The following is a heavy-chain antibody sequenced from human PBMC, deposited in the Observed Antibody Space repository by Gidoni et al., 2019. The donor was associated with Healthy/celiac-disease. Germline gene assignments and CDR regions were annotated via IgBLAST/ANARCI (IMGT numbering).Heavy chain of an antibody. D-gene: IGHD3-10*01. J-gene: IGHJ6*02. CDR1: GFTFSSYW. V-gene: IGHV3-7*03. CDR2: IKQDGSEK. CDR3: ARDLDRITMVRGNYYGMDV. Sequence: EVQLVESGGGLVQPGGSLRLSCAASGFTFSSYWMSWVRQAPGKGLEWVANIKQDGSEKYYVDSVKGRFTISRDNAKNSLYLQMNSLRAEDTAVYYCARDLDRITMVRGNYYGMDVWGQGTTVTVSS.